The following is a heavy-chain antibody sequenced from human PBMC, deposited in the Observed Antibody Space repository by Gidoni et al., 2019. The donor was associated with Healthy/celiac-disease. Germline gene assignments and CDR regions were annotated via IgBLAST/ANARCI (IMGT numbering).Heavy chain of an antibody. V-gene: IGHV3-30*01. CDR2: ISYDGSNK. CDR1: GFSFRSYA. CDR3: ARVADRNYYYGMDV. J-gene: IGHJ6*02. Sequence: QVQLVESGGGVVKPVRSLRLSCAASGFSFRSYAMHWVRQAPGKGLEWVAVISYDGSNKYYADSVKGRFTISRDNSKKTLYLQMNSLRAEDTAVYYCARVADRNYYYGMDVWGQGTTVTVSS. D-gene: IGHD6-6*01.